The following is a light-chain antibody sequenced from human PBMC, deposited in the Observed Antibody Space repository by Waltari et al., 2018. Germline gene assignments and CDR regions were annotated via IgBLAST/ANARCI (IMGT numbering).Light chain of an antibody. V-gene: IGLV3-1*01. CDR1: KLGDKY. CDR2: RDN. J-gene: IGLJ2*01. CDR3: QAWDSRTVA. Sequence: SYELTQPPSMPVSPGQTATITCSGAKLGDKYASWYQQKAGQSPVLVIYRDNRRPSGIPERFSGSNSGNRATLTISGAQALDEADYYCQAWDSRTVAFGGGTKVTVL.